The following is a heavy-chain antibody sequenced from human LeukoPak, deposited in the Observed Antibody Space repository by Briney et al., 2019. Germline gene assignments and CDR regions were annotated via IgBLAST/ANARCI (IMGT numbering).Heavy chain of an antibody. Sequence: SETLSLTCTVSGYSISSGYYWGWIRQPPGKGLEWIGEINHSGSTDYNPSLKSRVTISVDTSKNQFSLKLSSVTAADTAVYYCARRRITMVRGVRKYFDYWGQGTLVTVSS. CDR2: INHSGST. J-gene: IGHJ4*02. D-gene: IGHD3-10*01. V-gene: IGHV4-38-2*02. CDR1: GYSISSGYY. CDR3: ARRRITMVRGVRKYFDY.